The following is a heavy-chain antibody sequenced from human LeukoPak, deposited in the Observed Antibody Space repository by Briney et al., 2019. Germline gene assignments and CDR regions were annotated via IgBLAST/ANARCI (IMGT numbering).Heavy chain of an antibody. D-gene: IGHD5-12*01. CDR1: GGSFSGYY. J-gene: IGHJ1*01. V-gene: IGHV4-34*01. CDR3: ARRGAPDIRARYFQH. Sequence: SETLSLTCAVCGGSFSGYYWRWLRQPPGKGLEWLGEMNHHVSTNYTPSLKSRVTISVETSKIQFSVKLSSVTAAGTAVYYCARRGAPDIRARYFQHWGQGTLVTVSS. CDR2: MNHHVST.